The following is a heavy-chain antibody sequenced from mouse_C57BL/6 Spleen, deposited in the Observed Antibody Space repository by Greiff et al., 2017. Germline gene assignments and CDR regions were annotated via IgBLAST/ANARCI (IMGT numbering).Heavy chain of an antibody. J-gene: IGHJ3*01. CDR3: ASPPYDYDEAWFAY. D-gene: IGHD2-4*01. Sequence: VQLQQSGPGLVKPSQSLSLTCSVTGYSITSGYYWNWIRQFPGNKLEWMGYISYDGSNNYNPSLKNRISITRDTSKNQFFLKLNSVTTEDTATYYCASPPYDYDEAWFAYWGQGTLVTVSA. V-gene: IGHV3-6*01. CDR2: ISYDGSN. CDR1: GYSITSGYY.